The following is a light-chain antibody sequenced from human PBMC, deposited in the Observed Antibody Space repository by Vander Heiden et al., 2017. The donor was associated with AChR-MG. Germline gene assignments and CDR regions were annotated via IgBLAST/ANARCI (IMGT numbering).Light chain of an antibody. CDR1: QNIRNW. CDR3: QQYNSYSLLT. CDR2: EAS. V-gene: IGKV1-5*01. J-gene: IGKJ4*01. Sequence: DMQMTQSPSTLSASVGDRVTVTCRASQNIRNWLAWYQQHPGKAPKLLIYEASSLESGVPSRFSGSGSGTEFTLTISSLQPDDFATYYCQQYNSYSLLTFGGGTRVEIK.